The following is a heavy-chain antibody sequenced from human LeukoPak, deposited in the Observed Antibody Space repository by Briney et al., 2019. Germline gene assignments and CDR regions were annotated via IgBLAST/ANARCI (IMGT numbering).Heavy chain of an antibody. CDR3: ARGIESYGDYGY. D-gene: IGHD4-17*01. CDR1: GGSITGYY. V-gene: IGHV4-59*01. J-gene: IGHJ4*02. CDR2: MYNSGST. Sequence: PSETLSLTCAVYGGSITGYYWSWIRQPPGKGLEWIAYMYNSGSTNYNPSLKSRVTISIDTSKNQFSLKLSSLTAADTAIYYCARGIESYGDYGYWGQGILVTVSS.